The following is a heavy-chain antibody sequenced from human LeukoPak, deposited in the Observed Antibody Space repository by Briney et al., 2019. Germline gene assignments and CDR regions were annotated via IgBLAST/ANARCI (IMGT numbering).Heavy chain of an antibody. V-gene: IGHV3-74*01. CDR3: ARESGSVTSEVDFDY. CDR1: GFTFSSYW. Sequence: GGSLRLSCAASGFTFSSYWMHWVRQAPGKGLVWVSRISSDGSSTNYADSVKGRFTISRDNAKNTLHLQMNSLRAEDTAVYYCARESGSVTSEVDFDYWGQGTLVTVSS. CDR2: ISSDGSST. J-gene: IGHJ4*02. D-gene: IGHD4-17*01.